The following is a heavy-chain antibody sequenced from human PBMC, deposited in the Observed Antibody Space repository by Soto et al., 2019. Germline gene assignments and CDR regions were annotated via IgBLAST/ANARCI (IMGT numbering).Heavy chain of an antibody. CDR2: ISYSGGT. V-gene: IGHV4-59*01. J-gene: IGHJ5*02. Sequence: SETLSLTCTVSGASITTYYWSWIRQPPGKGLEWIGYISYSGGTDYNPSLKSRVTISFDASKNQISLQVRSATAADAAVYYCARDLKEYCSDGKCNWFDPWGQGTLVTVSS. CDR3: ARDLKEYCSDGKCNWFDP. CDR1: GASITTYY. D-gene: IGHD2-15*01.